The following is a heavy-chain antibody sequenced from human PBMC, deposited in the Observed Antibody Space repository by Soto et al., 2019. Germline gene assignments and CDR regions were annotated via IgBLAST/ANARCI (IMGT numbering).Heavy chain of an antibody. CDR1: GFIVSDTY. J-gene: IGHJ3*02. V-gene: IGHV3-66*01. Sequence: EVHLVESGGGLVQPGGSLRLSCIASGFIVSDTYVNWVRQAPGKGLEWVSVISNRGDTHYADSVRGRFSLSRDISDNTLHLQMNNLRVEDTAVYYCAREPRYCRGGSCSITGDAYDIWGQGTMVTVSS. CDR2: ISNRGDT. CDR3: AREPRYCRGGSCSITGDAYDI. D-gene: IGHD2-15*01.